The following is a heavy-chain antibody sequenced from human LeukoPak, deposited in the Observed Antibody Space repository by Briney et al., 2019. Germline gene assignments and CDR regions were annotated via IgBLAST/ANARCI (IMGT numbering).Heavy chain of an antibody. Sequence: PSHTLSLTCTVSGGSISSGDYYWSWIRQPPGKGLEWIGYIYYSGSTYYNPSLKSRVTISVDTSKNQFSLKLSSVTAADTAVYYCARYALLYVWGSYRADYYFDYWGQGTLVTVSS. CDR2: IYYSGST. CDR1: GGSISSGDYY. V-gene: IGHV4-30-4*01. D-gene: IGHD3-16*02. J-gene: IGHJ4*02. CDR3: ARYALLYVWGSYRADYYFDY.